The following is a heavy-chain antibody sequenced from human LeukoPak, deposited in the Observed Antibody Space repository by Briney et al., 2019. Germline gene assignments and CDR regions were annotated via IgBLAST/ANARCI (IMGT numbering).Heavy chain of an antibody. CDR3: AREGHTSGYCGAFDI. D-gene: IGHD3-22*01. Sequence: GRSLRLSCAASGFTFSSFGMYWVRQAPGKGLEWVAVIWYDGSNDDYADSVKGRFTISRDNSGNTVYLHVTSLRPEDTAVYYCAREGHTSGYCGAFDIWGQGTTVTISS. V-gene: IGHV3-33*01. CDR2: IWYDGSND. CDR1: GFTFSSFG. J-gene: IGHJ3*02.